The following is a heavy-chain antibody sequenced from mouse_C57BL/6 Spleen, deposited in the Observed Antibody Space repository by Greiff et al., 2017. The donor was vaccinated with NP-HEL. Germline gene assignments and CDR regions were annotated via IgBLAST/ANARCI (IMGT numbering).Heavy chain of an antibody. CDR3: ARPLYYDYDYAMDY. D-gene: IGHD2-4*01. CDR1: GFTFSDYG. V-gene: IGHV5-17*01. CDR2: ISSGSSTI. Sequence: EVNVVESGGGLVKPGGSLKLSCAASGFTFSDYGMHWVRQAPEKGLEWVAYISSGSSTIYYADTVKGRFTISRDNAKNTLFLQMTSLRSEDTAMYYCARPLYYDYDYAMDYWGQGTSVTVSS. J-gene: IGHJ4*01.